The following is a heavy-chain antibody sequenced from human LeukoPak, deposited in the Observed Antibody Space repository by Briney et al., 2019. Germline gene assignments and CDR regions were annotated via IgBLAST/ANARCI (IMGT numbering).Heavy chain of an antibody. CDR2: ISSSSSYI. D-gene: IGHD2-15*01. CDR3: ARVGGRTAFDI. Sequence: GGSLRLSCAASGFTFSSYSMNWVRQAPGKGLEWVSSISSSSSYIYYADSVKGRFTISRDNAKNSLYLQMNSLRAEDTAVYYCARVGGRTAFDIWGQGTMVTVSS. J-gene: IGHJ3*02. CDR1: GFTFSSYS. V-gene: IGHV3-21*01.